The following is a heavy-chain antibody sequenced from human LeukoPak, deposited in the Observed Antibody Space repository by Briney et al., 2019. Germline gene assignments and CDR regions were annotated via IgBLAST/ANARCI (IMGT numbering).Heavy chain of an antibody. CDR2: ISSSSSTI. J-gene: IGHJ4*02. CDR1: GFTFSSYS. D-gene: IGHD3-9*01. V-gene: IGHV3-48*04. Sequence: GGSLRLSCAASGFTFSSYSMNWVRQAPGKGLEWVSYISSSSSTIYYADSVKGRFTISRDNAKNSLYLQMNSLRAEDTAVYYCARDGNYDILTGKGGYFDYWGQGTLVTVSS. CDR3: ARDGNYDILTGKGGYFDY.